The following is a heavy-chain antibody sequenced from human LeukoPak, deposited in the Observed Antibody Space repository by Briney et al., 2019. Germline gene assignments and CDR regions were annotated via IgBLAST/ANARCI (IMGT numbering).Heavy chain of an antibody. CDR2: ISSRSTTI. J-gene: IGHJ4*02. D-gene: IGHD3-22*01. CDR1: GFIFDIYN. V-gene: IGHV3-48*01. Sequence: GGSLRLSCAASGFIFDIYNMNWVRQVPGKGLEWVSYISSRSTTIHYADSVKGRFTISRDDAKNSLYLQMNSLRAEDTAVYYCAREFNYYDSSGLSSVGFDYWGQGTLVTVSS. CDR3: AREFNYYDSSGLSSVGFDY.